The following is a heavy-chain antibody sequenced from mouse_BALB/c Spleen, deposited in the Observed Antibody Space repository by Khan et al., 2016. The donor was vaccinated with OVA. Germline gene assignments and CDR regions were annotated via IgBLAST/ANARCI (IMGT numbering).Heavy chain of an antibody. Sequence: EVELVESGGGLVQPGGSLKVSCAASGFTFSNYAMSWVRQTPEKRLEWVATISSGGSFTYYPDSVKGRFTISRDNAKNTLYTQMGSRRSEDTAMYYCSITPGYSGSNYFDYWGQGTSLTASS. D-gene: IGHD1-1*01. CDR2: ISSGGSFT. V-gene: IGHV5-9-3*01. CDR1: GFTFSNYA. CDR3: SITPGYSGSNYFDY. J-gene: IGHJ2*02.